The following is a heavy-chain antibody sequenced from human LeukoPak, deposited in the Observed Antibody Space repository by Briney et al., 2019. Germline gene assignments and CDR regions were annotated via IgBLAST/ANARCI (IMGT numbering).Heavy chain of an antibody. CDR2: ISSSSSYI. D-gene: IGHD2-8*02. Sequence: GGSLRLSCAASGFTFSSYSLNWVRQAPGKGLEWVSSISSSSSYIYYADSVKGRFTISRDNAKNSLYLQMNSLRAEDTAVYYCARDLVATAGSFDYWGQGTLVTVSS. CDR1: GFTFSSYS. CDR3: ARDLVATAGSFDY. J-gene: IGHJ4*02. V-gene: IGHV3-21*01.